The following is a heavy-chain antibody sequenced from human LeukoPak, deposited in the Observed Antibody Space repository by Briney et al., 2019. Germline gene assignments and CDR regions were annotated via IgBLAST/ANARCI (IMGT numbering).Heavy chain of an antibody. CDR1: GFTFSNAW. D-gene: IGHD1-1*01. CDR3: TTVRQLGPRGV. V-gene: IGHV3-15*01. J-gene: IGHJ4*02. Sequence: PGGSLRLSRAASGFTFSNAWMSWVRQAPGKELEWVGRIKSKTDGGTTDYAAPVKGRFTISRDDSKNTLYLQMNSLKTKDTAVYYCTTVRQLGPRGVWGQGTLVTVSS. CDR2: IKSKTDGGTT.